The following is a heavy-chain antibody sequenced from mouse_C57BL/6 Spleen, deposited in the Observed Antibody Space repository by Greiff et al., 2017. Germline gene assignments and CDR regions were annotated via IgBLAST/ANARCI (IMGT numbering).Heavy chain of an antibody. V-gene: IGHV14-2*01. D-gene: IGHD4-1*01. CDR1: GFNIKDYY. Sequence: DVKLQESGAELVKPGASVKLSCTASGFNIKDYYMHWVKQRTEQGLEWIGRIDPEDGETKYAPKFQGKATITADTSSNTAYLQLSSLTSEDTAVYHCARTELGTFFDYWGQGTTLTVSS. CDR2: IDPEDGET. CDR3: ARTELGTFFDY. J-gene: IGHJ2*01.